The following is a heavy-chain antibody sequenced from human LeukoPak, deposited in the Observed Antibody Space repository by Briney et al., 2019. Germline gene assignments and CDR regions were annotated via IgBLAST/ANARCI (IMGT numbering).Heavy chain of an antibody. CDR1: GFTFSDSG. J-gene: IGHJ4*02. D-gene: IGHD1-1*01. V-gene: IGHV3-30*02. Sequence: GGSLRLSCAASGFTFSDSGMHWVRQASGKGLEWVAFIRFDGSNKYYADSVKGRFTISRDISKNTLYLQMNSLRAEDTAVYYCAKGYSYFDFWGQGTLVTVSS. CDR2: IRFDGSNK. CDR3: AKGYSYFDF.